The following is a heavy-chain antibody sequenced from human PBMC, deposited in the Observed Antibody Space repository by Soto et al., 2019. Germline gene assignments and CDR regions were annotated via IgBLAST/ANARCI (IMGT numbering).Heavy chain of an antibody. CDR3: ATNTVTKVDDY. J-gene: IGHJ4*02. D-gene: IGHD3-10*01. CDR2: IKQDGSET. CDR1: GFTFSNFW. Sequence: EVQLVESGGGFVQPGGSLRLSCTASGFTFSNFWMNWVRQAPGRGLEWVANIKQDGSETYYVDSVKGRFVISRDNAKKSRSLQMNCLTAEDTAVYYCATNTVTKVDDYWGQGTLVTGSS. V-gene: IGHV3-7*03.